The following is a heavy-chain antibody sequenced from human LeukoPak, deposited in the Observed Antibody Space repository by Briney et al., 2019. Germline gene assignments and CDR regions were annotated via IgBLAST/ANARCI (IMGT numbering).Heavy chain of an antibody. CDR3: ATLQRYGDYDY. CDR2: IYTSGST. J-gene: IGHJ4*02. CDR1: GGSISSGSYY. V-gene: IGHV4-61*02. D-gene: IGHD4-17*01. Sequence: SETLSLTCTVSGGSISSGSYYWSWIRQPAGKGLEWIGRIYTSGSTNYNPSLKSRVTISVDTSKNQFSLKLSSVTAADTAVYYCATLQRYGDYDYWGQGTLVTVSS.